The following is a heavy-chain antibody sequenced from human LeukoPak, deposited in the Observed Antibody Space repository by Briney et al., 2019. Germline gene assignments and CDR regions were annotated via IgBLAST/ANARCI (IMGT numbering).Heavy chain of an antibody. V-gene: IGHV3-11*01. Sequence: GGSLRLSCAASGYTFSHYYMSWIRQAPGKGLEWVSYVSGSGTSIHYADSVKGRFSISRDNAKNSLFLQMNSLRAEDTAVYYCARDRGVAVSDFWGQGTLVSVSS. CDR2: VSGSGTSI. J-gene: IGHJ4*02. D-gene: IGHD3-10*01. CDR1: GYTFSHYY. CDR3: ARDRGVAVSDF.